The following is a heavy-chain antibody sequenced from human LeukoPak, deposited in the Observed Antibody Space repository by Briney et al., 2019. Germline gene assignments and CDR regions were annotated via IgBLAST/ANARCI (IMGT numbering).Heavy chain of an antibody. Sequence: GGSLRLSCAASGFTVSSNYMSWVRQAPGKGLEWVSVIYSGGSTYYADSVKGRFTISRDNSKNTLYLQMNSLRAEDTAVYYCAKGGGIVVVTAIRDYFDYWGQGTLVTVSS. CDR1: GFTVSSNY. J-gene: IGHJ4*02. CDR3: AKGGGIVVVTAIRDYFDY. V-gene: IGHV3-66*02. CDR2: IYSGGST. D-gene: IGHD2-21*02.